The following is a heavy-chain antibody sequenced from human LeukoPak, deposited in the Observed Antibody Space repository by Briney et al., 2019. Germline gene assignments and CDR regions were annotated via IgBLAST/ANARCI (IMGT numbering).Heavy chain of an antibody. J-gene: IGHJ4*02. CDR2: ITGSGTGT. CDR3: AKFYDILTGYFDY. CDR1: GFTISTYA. V-gene: IGHV3-23*01. D-gene: IGHD3-9*01. Sequence: GGSLRLSCAASGFTISTYAMSWARQTPGKGLEWVSAITGSGTGTHYADSVRGRFTISRDSSKNTLYLQMNSLRAEDTAVYYCAKFYDILTGYFDYWGQGTLVTVSS.